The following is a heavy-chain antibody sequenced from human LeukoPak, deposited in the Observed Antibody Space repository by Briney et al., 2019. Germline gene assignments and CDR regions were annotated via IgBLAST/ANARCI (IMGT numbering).Heavy chain of an antibody. CDR1: GYSFTSYW. CDR2: ISSSSSYI. CDR3: ARVARLYYYYMDV. V-gene: IGHV3-21*01. Sequence: GESLKISCKGSGYSFTSYWIGWVRQMPGKGLEWVSSISSSSSYIYYADSVKGRFTISRDNAKNSLYLQMNSLRAEDTAVYYCARVARLYYYYMDVWGKGTTVTVSS. D-gene: IGHD2-21*01. J-gene: IGHJ6*03.